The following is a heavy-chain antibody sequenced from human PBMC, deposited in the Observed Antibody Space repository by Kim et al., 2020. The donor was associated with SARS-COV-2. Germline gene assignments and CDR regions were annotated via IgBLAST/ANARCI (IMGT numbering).Heavy chain of an antibody. D-gene: IGHD3-10*01. CDR1: GFTFSSYS. J-gene: IGHJ6*02. Sequence: GGSLRLSCAASGFTFSSYSMNWVRQAPGKGLEWVSSISSSSSYIYYADSVKGRFTISRDNAKNSLYLQMNSLRAEDTAVYYCARGRYYYGSGSYYSGGMDVWGQGTTVTVSS. CDR3: ARGRYYYGSGSYYSGGMDV. CDR2: ISSSSSYI. V-gene: IGHV3-21*01.